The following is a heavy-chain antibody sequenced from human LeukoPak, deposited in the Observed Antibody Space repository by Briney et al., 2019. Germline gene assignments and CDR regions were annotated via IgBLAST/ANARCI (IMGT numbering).Heavy chain of an antibody. V-gene: IGHV3-21*01. CDR1: GSTFSSYS. D-gene: IGHD4-17*01. J-gene: IGHJ6*02. Sequence: GGSLRLSCAASGSTFSSYSMNWVRQAPGKGLEWVSSISSSSSYIYYADSVKGRFTISRDNAKNSLYLQMNSLRAEDTAVYYCARNHYGDYYDYYYGMDVWGQGTTVTVSS. CDR3: ARNHYGDYYDYYYGMDV. CDR2: ISSSSSYI.